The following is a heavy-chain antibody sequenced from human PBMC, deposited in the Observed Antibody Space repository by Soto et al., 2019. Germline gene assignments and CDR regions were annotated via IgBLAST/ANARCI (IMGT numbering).Heavy chain of an antibody. CDR2: IFYSGTT. V-gene: IGHV4-59*01. CDR1: GGSISSYF. J-gene: IGHJ3*02. CDR3: ARGRGGTYDAFDI. Sequence: QVQLQESGPRLVKPSETLSLTCTVSGGSISSYFWRWIRQSPGEGLEWIGYIFYSGTTNYSPSLKSRVTMSLGTAKNQFSLNLTSVTAADTAVYYCARGRGGTYDAFDIWGQGTMVTVSS. D-gene: IGHD1-26*01.